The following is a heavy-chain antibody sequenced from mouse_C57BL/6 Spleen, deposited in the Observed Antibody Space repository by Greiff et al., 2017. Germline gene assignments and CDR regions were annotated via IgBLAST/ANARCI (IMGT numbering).Heavy chain of an antibody. Sequence: VKLQQSGAELVRPGASVTLSCKASGYTFTDYEMHWVKQTPVHGLEWIGAIDPETGGTAYNQKFKGKAILTADKSSSTAYMELRSLTSEDSAVYYCTMGDGYYDWGQGTLVTVSA. V-gene: IGHV1-15*01. CDR1: GYTFTDYE. CDR3: TMGDGYYD. D-gene: IGHD2-3*01. CDR2: IDPETGGT. J-gene: IGHJ3*01.